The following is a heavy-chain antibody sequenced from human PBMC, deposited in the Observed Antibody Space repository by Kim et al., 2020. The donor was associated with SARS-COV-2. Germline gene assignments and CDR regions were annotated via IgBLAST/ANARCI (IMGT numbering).Heavy chain of an antibody. J-gene: IGHJ3*02. D-gene: IGHD2-2*01. Sequence: SETLSLTCAVYGGSFSGYYWSWIRQPPGKGLEWIGEINHSGSTNYNPSLKSRVTISVDTSKNQFSLKLSSVTAADTAVYYCASSQQVVPAEDAFDIWGQGTMVTVSS. CDR2: INHSGST. CDR3: ASSQQVVPAEDAFDI. V-gene: IGHV4-34*01. CDR1: GGSFSGYY.